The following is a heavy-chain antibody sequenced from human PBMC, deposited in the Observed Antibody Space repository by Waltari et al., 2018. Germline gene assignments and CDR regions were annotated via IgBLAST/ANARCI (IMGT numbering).Heavy chain of an antibody. CDR2: TYYRSKWYN. Sequence: QVQLQQSGPGLVKPSQTLSLTCAISGDNVSSKTVAWNWIRHSPSRGLEWLGRTYYRSKWYNDYAVFVKSRIAINSDTSKNQFSLQLNSVTPEDTAVYYCAKWDSSSKTFDPWGQGTLVTVSS. J-gene: IGHJ5*02. CDR3: AKWDSSSKTFDP. V-gene: IGHV6-1*01. D-gene: IGHD1-26*01. CDR1: GDNVSSKTVA.